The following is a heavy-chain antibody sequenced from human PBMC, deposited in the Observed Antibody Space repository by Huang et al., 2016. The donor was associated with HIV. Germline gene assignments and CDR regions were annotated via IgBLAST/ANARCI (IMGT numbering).Heavy chain of an antibody. CDR1: GYAFTSYY. CDR3: ARDRDFYDSSGYWGFNYFDY. CDR2: INPRAGST. V-gene: IGHV1-46*01. D-gene: IGHD3-22*01. J-gene: IGHJ4*02. Sequence: QVQLVQSGAEVKKPGASVKVSCKASGYAFTSYYMHWVRQAPGQGLEWMGIINPRAGSTIYGQKFQGTVNTTRDTSTNTVFMELSSLRSEDTAVYYCARDRDFYDSSGYWGFNYFDYWGQGTLVTVSS.